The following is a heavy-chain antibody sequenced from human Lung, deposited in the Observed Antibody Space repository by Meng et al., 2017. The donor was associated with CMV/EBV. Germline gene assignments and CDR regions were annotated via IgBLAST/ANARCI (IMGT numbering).Heavy chain of an antibody. CDR2: IRYDGSNK. Sequence: GESXKISCAASGFTFSSYGMHWVRQAPGKGLEWVAFIRYDGSNKYYADSVKGRFTISRDNSKNTLYLQMNSLRAEDTAVYYCAKGGDYDSSGDYWGQGTLVTVYS. V-gene: IGHV3-30*02. CDR3: AKGGDYDSSGDY. CDR1: GFTFSSYG. J-gene: IGHJ4*02. D-gene: IGHD3-22*01.